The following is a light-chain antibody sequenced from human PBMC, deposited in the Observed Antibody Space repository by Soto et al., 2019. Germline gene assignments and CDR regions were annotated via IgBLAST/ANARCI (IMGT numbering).Light chain of an antibody. J-gene: IGLJ3*02. CDR2: RND. CDR3: AAWDDSLNGGV. CDR1: SSNIGSNT. Sequence: QAVVTQPPSASGTPGQRVTISCSGSSSNIGSNTVNWYQQLPGTAPKVLIYRNDQRPSGVPDRFSGSKSGTSASLAISGLQSEDEADYYCAAWDDSLNGGVFGGGTKVTVL. V-gene: IGLV1-44*01.